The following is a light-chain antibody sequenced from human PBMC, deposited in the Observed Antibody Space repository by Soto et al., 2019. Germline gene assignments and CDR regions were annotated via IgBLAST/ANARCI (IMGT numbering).Light chain of an antibody. CDR1: SSNIGNNF. V-gene: IGLV1-51*01. CDR2: DNN. CDR3: GAGDSSLSVEV. J-gene: IGLJ2*01. Sequence: QSVFTQPPSVSAAPGQKVTISCSGSSSNIGNNFVSWYRQHPGTAPKLLIYDNNKRPSVIPDRFSGSKCGTSATLGLPGHNPGDDADYYCGAGDSSLSVEVFGGGTKVTLL.